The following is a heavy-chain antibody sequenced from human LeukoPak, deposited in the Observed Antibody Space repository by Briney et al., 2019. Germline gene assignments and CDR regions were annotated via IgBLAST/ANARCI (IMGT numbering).Heavy chain of an antibody. CDR1: GFTFSSYG. V-gene: IGHV3-30*18. CDR2: ISYDGSNK. J-gene: IGHJ4*02. D-gene: IGHD6-19*01. Sequence: PGRSLRLSCAASGFTFSSYGMHWVRQAPGKGLEWVAVISYDGSNKYYADPVKGRFTISRDNSKNTLYLQMNSLRAEDTAVYYCAKDAGYSSGKGAALDYWGQGTLVTVSS. CDR3: AKDAGYSSGKGAALDY.